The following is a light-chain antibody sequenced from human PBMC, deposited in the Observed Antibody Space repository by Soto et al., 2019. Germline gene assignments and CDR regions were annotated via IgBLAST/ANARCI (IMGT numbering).Light chain of an antibody. CDR2: GAS. J-gene: IGKJ4*01. Sequence: VVMTQSPATLTLSPGEGATLSCRASQSIGGDLAWYQQKPGQAPRLLIYGASTRATGIPAVCRGRGSGTEFTLTISILQSEDVAVYYCQQYNNWPLTFGGGTKVDI. V-gene: IGKV3-15*01. CDR3: QQYNNWPLT. CDR1: QSIGGD.